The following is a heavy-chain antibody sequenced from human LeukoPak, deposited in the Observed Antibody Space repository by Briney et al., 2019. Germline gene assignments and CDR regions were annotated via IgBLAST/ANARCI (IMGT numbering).Heavy chain of an antibody. D-gene: IGHD6-13*01. CDR3: XXXXAAAVLLQPPKQAVDNRADAFDI. CDR1: GGSISSYY. J-gene: IGHJ3*02. Sequence: SETLSLTCTVSGGSISSYYWSWIRQPPGKGLEWIGYIYYSGSTNYNPSLKSRVTISVDTSKNQFSLKLSSVTAADTAVYYCXXXXAAAVLLQPPKQAVDNRADAFDIWGQGTMVTVSS. CDR2: IYYSGST. V-gene: IGHV4-59*01.